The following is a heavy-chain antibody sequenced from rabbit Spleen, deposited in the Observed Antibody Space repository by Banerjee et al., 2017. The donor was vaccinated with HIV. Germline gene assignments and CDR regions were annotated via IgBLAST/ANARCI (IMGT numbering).Heavy chain of an antibody. CDR2: IDPVFGIA. D-gene: IGHD4-1*01. CDR1: GFTLSSYY. V-gene: IGHV1S7*01. CDR3: ARDYNSGWDL. Sequence: QLEESAGGLVQPGGSLKLSCKASGFTLSSYYMNWVRQAPGKGLEWIGSIDPVFGIANYASWVNGRFTISRDNAQNTVDLQINSLTAADTATYFCARDYNSGWDLWGPGTLVTVS. J-gene: IGHJ4*01.